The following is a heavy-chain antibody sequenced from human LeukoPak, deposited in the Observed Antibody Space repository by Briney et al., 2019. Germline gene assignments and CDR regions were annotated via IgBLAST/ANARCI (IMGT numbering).Heavy chain of an antibody. CDR3: ARGAVKITYGSGSYLLDY. V-gene: IGHV1-69*06. CDR2: IIPIFGTA. J-gene: IGHJ4*02. Sequence: ASVTVSCKASGGTFSSYAISWVRQAPGQGLEWMGGIIPIFGTANYAQKFQGRVTITADKSTSTAYMELSSLRSEDTAVYYCARGAVKITYGSGSYLLDYWGQGTLVTVSS. D-gene: IGHD3-10*01. CDR1: GGTFSSYA.